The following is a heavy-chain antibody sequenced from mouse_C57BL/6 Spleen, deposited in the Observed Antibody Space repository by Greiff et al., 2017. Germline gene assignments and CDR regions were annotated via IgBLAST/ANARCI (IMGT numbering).Heavy chain of an antibody. CDR1: GYTFTSYW. D-gene: IGHD1-1*01. CDR3: ARDDTTVVARD. CDR2: IDPSDSYT. J-gene: IGHJ2*01. Sequence: VKLQQPGAELVRPGTSVKLSCKASGYTFTSYWMHWVKQRPGQGLEWIGVIDPSDSYTNYNQKFKGKATLTVDTYSSTAYMQLSSLTSEDYAVNYCARDDTTVVARDWGQGTTLTVSS. V-gene: IGHV1-59*01.